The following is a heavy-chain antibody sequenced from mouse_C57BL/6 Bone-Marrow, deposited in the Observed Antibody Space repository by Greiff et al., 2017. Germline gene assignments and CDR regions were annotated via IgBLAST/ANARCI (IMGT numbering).Heavy chain of an antibody. CDR3: AREFLSLYFDY. J-gene: IGHJ2*01. V-gene: IGHV5-16*01. CDR1: GFTFSDYY. CDR2: INYDGSST. Sequence: DVKLVESEGGLVQPGSSMKLSCTASGFTFSDYYMAWVRQVPEKGLEWVANINYDGSSTYYLDSLKSRFIISRDNAKNILYLQMSSLKSEDTATYYCAREFLSLYFDYWGQGTTLTVSS.